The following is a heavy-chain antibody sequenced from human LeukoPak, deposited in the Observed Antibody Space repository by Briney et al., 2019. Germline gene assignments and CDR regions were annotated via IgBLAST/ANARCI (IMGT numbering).Heavy chain of an antibody. J-gene: IGHJ4*02. CDR2: ISCSGGST. V-gene: IGHV3-23*01. Sequence: AGGSLRLSCAASGVIFISSVMSWVRQAPGKGLEWVSGISCSGGSTYYADSVKGRLTISRDNSRNTLYLQMNSLGPDDTALYYCAKEGRDGSSFETTHYFDYWGQGTLVTVSS. CDR1: GVIFISSV. D-gene: IGHD6-13*01. CDR3: AKEGRDGSSFETTHYFDY.